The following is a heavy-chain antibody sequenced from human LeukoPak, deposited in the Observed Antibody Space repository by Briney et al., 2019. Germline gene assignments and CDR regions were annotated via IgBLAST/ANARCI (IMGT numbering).Heavy chain of an antibody. Sequence: PETLSLTCTVSGGSVSSFYWSWIRQPPGKGLEWIGYIYYSGSPNYDPSLKSRVTISIDTSKNQFSLKLSSVTPADTAVYYCARADVDTTIWYYFDYWGQGTLVTASS. V-gene: IGHV4-59*02. CDR1: GGSVSSFY. CDR2: IYYSGSP. J-gene: IGHJ4*02. D-gene: IGHD5-18*01. CDR3: ARADVDTTIWYYFDY.